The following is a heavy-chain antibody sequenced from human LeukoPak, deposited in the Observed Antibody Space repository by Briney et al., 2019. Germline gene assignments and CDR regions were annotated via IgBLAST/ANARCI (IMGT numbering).Heavy chain of an antibody. CDR3: ARVRARYYDFWSGYSTAFDY. Sequence: PSETLSLTCTVSGGSLSSYYWSWIRQPPGKGLEWIGYIYYSGSTNYNPSLTSRVTISVDTSKHQISLKLSSVTAADTAVYYCARVRARYYDFWSGYSTAFDYWGQGTRVTVSS. J-gene: IGHJ4*02. D-gene: IGHD3-3*01. V-gene: IGHV4-59*01. CDR1: GGSLSSYY. CDR2: IYYSGST.